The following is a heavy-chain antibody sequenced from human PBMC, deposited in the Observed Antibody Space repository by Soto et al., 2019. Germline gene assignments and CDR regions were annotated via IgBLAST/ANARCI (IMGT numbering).Heavy chain of an antibody. Sequence: QVQLQESGPGLVRHSQTLSLTCTVSGDSISSGNYYWSWIRQHPGKGLEWIGYIHYGGSTYNNPSLKSRVIISEDASKNQFSLKLTYVTAADTAVYYCGRSRGVYYYYMDVWGKGTTVTVSS. V-gene: IGHV4-31*03. CDR3: GRSRGVYYYYMDV. CDR1: GDSISSGNYY. D-gene: IGHD1-26*01. J-gene: IGHJ6*03. CDR2: IHYGGST.